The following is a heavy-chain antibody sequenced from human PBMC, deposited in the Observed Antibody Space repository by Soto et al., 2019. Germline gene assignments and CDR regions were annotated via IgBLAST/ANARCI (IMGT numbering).Heavy chain of an antibody. Sequence: QVQLVQSGAEVKKPGASVKVSCEASGYSFIDYYIHWVRQAPGQGFEWMGRISPKSGGTNYAQKFEGRVTMTWDTSLNTAYIELSSLKSDDTAVYYCAGPPGYISDWYYFDLWGQGTRVTVSS. V-gene: IGHV1-2*02. CDR3: AGPPGYISDWYYFDL. D-gene: IGHD3-9*01. CDR1: GYSFIDYY. CDR2: ISPKSGGT. J-gene: IGHJ4*02.